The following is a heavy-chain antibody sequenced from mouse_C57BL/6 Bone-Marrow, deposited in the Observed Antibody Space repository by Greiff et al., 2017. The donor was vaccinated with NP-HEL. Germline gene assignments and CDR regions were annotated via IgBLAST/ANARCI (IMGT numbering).Heavy chain of an antibody. J-gene: IGHJ2*01. D-gene: IGHD4-1*02. V-gene: IGHV1-26*01. CDR2: INPNNGGT. Sequence: EVQLQQSGPELVKPGASVKISCKASGYTFTDYYMNWVKQSHGKSLEWIGDINPNNGGTSYNQKFKGKATLTVDKSSSTAYMELRSLTSEDSAVYYCAQLGPYYFDYWGQGTTLTVSS. CDR1: GYTFTDYY. CDR3: AQLGPYYFDY.